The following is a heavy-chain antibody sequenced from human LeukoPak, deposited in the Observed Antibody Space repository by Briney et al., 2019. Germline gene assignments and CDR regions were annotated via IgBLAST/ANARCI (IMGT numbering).Heavy chain of an antibody. V-gene: IGHV4-39*01. Sequence: SETLSLTCTVSGGSISSSSYYWGWTPQPPVKGLEWIGSIYYSGSSYYNPSLKSRVTVSVDTSKNQFSLKLSSVTAADTAVYYCARQIRTYSSGWYNWFDPWGQGTLVTVSS. J-gene: IGHJ5*02. CDR3: ARQIRTYSSGWYNWFDP. CDR1: GGSISSSSYY. D-gene: IGHD6-19*01. CDR2: IYYSGSS.